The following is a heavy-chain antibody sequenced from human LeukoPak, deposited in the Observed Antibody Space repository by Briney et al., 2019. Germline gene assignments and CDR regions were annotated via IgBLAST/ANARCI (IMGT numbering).Heavy chain of an antibody. V-gene: IGHV1-69*04. CDR2: IIPILGIA. CDR3: ARGLVGGYSGYDSLNPLGY. J-gene: IGHJ4*02. Sequence: GSSVKVSCKASGGTFSSYAISWVRQAPGQGLEWMGRIIPILGIANYAQKFKGRVTITADKSTSTAYMELSSLRSEDTAVYYCARGLVGGYSGYDSLNPLGYWGQGTLVTVSS. D-gene: IGHD5-12*01. CDR1: GGTFSSYA.